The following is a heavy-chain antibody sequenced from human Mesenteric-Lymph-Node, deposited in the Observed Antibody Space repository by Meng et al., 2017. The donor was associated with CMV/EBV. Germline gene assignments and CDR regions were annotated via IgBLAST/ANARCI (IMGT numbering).Heavy chain of an antibody. J-gene: IGHJ5*02. CDR1: GFTFSSYS. Sequence: GESLKISCAASGFTFSSYSMNWVRQAPGKGLEWVSSISSSSSYIYYADSVKGRFTISRDNAKNSLYLQMNSLRAEDTAVYYCAKDGLNVGAIVDPWGQGTLVTVSS. D-gene: IGHD1-26*01. CDR2: ISSSSSYI. CDR3: AKDGLNVGAIVDP. V-gene: IGHV3-21*01.